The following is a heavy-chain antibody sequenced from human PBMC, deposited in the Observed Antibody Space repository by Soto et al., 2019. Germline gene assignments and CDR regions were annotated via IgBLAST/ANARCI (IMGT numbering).Heavy chain of an antibody. V-gene: IGHV3-30-3*01. CDR2: ISYDGSNK. J-gene: IGHJ6*02. CDR3: ARDSTDSGSYRREKHYYYYGMDV. CDR1: GFTFSSYA. D-gene: IGHD1-26*01. Sequence: PGGSLRLSCAASGFTFSSYAMHWVRQAPGKGLEWVAVISYDGSNKYYADSVKGRFTISRDNSKNTLYLQMNSLRAEDTAVYYCARDSTDSGSYRREKHYYYYGMDVWGQGTTVTVSS.